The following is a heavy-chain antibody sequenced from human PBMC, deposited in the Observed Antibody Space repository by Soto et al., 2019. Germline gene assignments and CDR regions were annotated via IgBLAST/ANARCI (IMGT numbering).Heavy chain of an antibody. CDR1: DDSSSSYK. CDR2: IDSNGGT. Sequence: QVQLQESGPGLVKPSETLSLTCTVSDDSSSSYKWSWIRQPPGRRLEWIGYIDSNGGTSYNPSLQSRVTISIDTSTKQFSLTLSSVTAADTAVYYCVRQGFGRLHGLVDVWGQGTTDTVSS. V-gene: IGHV4-59*08. D-gene: IGHD3-10*01. CDR3: VRQGFGRLHGLVDV. J-gene: IGHJ6*02.